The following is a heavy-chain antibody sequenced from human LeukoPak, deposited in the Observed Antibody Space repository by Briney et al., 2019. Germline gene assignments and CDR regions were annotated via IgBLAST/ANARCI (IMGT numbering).Heavy chain of an antibody. CDR2: IIPIFGTA. CDR1: GGTFSSYA. CDR3: ARSHPKGPPDY. Sequence: SVTVSCTASGGTFSSYAISWVRQAPGQGLEWMGGIIPIFGTANYAQKFQGRVTITADESTSTAYMELSSPRSEDTAVYYCARSHPKGPPDYWGQGTLVTVSS. J-gene: IGHJ4*02. V-gene: IGHV1-69*13.